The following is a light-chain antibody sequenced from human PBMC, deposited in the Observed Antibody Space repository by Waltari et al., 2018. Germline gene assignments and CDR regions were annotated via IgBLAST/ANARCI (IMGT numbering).Light chain of an antibody. CDR1: QTVNRRS. J-gene: IGKJ5*01. CDR3: QQYGGSPIT. Sequence: EIVLTQSPGTVSLSPGERATLSCRASQTVNRRSLAWYQQKPGQAPRLLINAASSSVTGIPDRVSGRGSGTDFNITISKVEPEDSAVYYCQQYGGSPITFGQGTRLEIK. V-gene: IGKV3-20*01. CDR2: AAS.